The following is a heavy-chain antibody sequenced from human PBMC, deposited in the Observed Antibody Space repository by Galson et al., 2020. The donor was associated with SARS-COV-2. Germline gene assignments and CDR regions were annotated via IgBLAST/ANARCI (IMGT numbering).Heavy chain of an antibody. CDR2: IWYDGSNK. CDR1: GFTFSTYG. D-gene: IGHD3-10*01. CDR3: ARGSNSHAFDI. Sequence: TGGSLRLSCEASGFTFSTYGMDWVRQAPGKGLEWVVVIWYDGSNKYYADSVKGRFTISRDNSKNTLYLQMNSLRADDTAVYYCARGSNSHAFDIWGQGTMVTVSS. J-gene: IGHJ3*02. V-gene: IGHV3-33*01.